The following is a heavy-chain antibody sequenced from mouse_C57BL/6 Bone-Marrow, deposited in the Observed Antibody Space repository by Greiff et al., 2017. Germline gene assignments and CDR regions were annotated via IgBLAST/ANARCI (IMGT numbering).Heavy chain of an antibody. Sequence: VKLVESGGGLVQPKGSLKLSCAASGFSFNTYAMNWVRQSPGKGLEWLGVIWRGGSTDYNAAFMSRLSITKDNSKSQVFFKMNSLQADETAIYYCANYDVWFAYWGQGTLVTVSA. D-gene: IGHD2-12*01. CDR1: GFSFNTYA. CDR2: IWRGGST. CDR3: ANYDVWFAY. J-gene: IGHJ3*01. V-gene: IGHV2-5*01.